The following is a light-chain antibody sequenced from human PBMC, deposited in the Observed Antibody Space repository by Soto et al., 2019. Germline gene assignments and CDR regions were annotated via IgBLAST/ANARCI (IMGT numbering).Light chain of an antibody. V-gene: IGLV2-23*01. CDR1: SSDVGSYNL. CDR2: EGS. CDR3: FSYAGSSTYV. J-gene: IGLJ1*01. Sequence: QSALTQPASASGSPGQSITISCAGTSSDVGSYNLVSWYQNHPGKAPKLMIYEGSKRPSGVSNRFSGSKSGNTASLTISGLQSADEADYFCFSYAGSSTYVFGTGTKVTV.